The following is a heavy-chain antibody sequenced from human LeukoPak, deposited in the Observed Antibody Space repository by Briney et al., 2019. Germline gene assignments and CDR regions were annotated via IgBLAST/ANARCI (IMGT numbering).Heavy chain of an antibody. CDR1: GFTFSSYG. J-gene: IGHJ6*03. CDR3: ASCSGSYYNYYYMDV. V-gene: IGHV3-30*02. D-gene: IGHD3-10*02. Sequence: PGGSLGLSRAASGFTFSSYGMHWVRQAPGKGLGGVAFIRYDGSNKYYADSVKGRFTISRDNSKNTLYLQMNSLRAEDTAVYYCASCSGSYYNYYYMDVWGKGTTVTVSS. CDR2: IRYDGSNK.